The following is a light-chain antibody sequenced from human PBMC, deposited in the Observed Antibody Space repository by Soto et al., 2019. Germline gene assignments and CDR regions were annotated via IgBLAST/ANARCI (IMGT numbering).Light chain of an antibody. CDR1: TSNIVNNY. CDR2: DNT. Sequence: QSVFTQPPSLSAAPGQKVTISCSGSTSNIVNNYVSWYRQVPGTAPQVVIYDNTRRPSGIPDRFSGSKSGSAATLDITGLQSGDEADYYCVTWDNSLTAVFGGGNQLSVL. J-gene: IGLJ7*01. CDR3: VTWDNSLTAV. V-gene: IGLV1-51*01.